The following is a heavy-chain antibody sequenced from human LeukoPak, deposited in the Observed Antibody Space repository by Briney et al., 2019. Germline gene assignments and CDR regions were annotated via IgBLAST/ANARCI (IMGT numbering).Heavy chain of an antibody. CDR1: GYTFTSYG. CDR3: ASAAYSSGWYDMAY. D-gene: IGHD6-19*01. CDR2: IIPISGTT. J-gene: IGHJ4*02. Sequence: SVKVSCKASGYTFTSYGISWVRQAPGQGLEWMGGIIPISGTTNYAQKFQGRVTITADESTSTAYMELSSLRSEDTAVYYCASAAYSSGWYDMAYWGQGTLVTVSS. V-gene: IGHV1-69*13.